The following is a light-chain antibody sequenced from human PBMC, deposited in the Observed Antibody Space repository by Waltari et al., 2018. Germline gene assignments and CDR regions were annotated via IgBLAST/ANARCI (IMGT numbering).Light chain of an antibody. CDR1: QSLSIY. J-gene: IGKJ1*01. V-gene: IGKV3-11*01. Sequence: DIVLTPSPATLSLAPGERATLSCRASQSLSIYLAWYQQQPGQAPRLLIFDASNRATDSPARFSGSGSGTDFTLTISSLEPEDFAVYYCQQRSNWPSWTFGQGTKVEIK. CDR2: DAS. CDR3: QQRSNWPSWT.